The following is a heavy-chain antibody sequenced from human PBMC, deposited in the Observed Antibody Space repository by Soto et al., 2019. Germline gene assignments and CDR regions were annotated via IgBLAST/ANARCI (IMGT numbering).Heavy chain of an antibody. Sequence: PGGSLRLSCAASGFTFSSYSMNWVRQAPGKGLEWVSSISSSSSYIYYAGSVKGQFTISRDNAKNSLYLQMNSLRAEDTAVYYCARDRRPISSSWPDYWGQGTLVTVSS. CDR1: GFTFSSYS. D-gene: IGHD6-13*01. CDR2: ISSSSSYI. J-gene: IGHJ4*02. V-gene: IGHV3-21*01. CDR3: ARDRRPISSSWPDY.